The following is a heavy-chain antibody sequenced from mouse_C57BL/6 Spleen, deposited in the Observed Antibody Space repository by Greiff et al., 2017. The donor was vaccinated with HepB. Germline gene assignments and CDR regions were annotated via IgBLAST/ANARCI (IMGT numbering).Heavy chain of an antibody. Sequence: EVMLVESGEGLVKPGGSLKLSCAASGFTFSSYAMSWVRQTPEKRLEWVAYISSGGDYIYYADTVKGRYTISRDNARNTLYLQMSSLKSEDTAMYYSRGSLLLRLVYAMDYWGQGTSVTVSS. CDR3: RGSLLLRLVYAMDY. V-gene: IGHV5-9-1*02. CDR2: ISSGGDYI. CDR1: GFTFSSYA. J-gene: IGHJ4*01. D-gene: IGHD1-1*01.